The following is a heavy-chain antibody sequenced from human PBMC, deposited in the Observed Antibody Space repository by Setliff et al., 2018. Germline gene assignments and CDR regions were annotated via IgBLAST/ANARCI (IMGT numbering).Heavy chain of an antibody. CDR3: ARGKSYYYYMDV. J-gene: IGHJ6*03. CDR2: IYTSGST. V-gene: IGHV4-4*07. Sequence: SETLSLTCTVSGGSISNYYWSWIRQPAGKGLEWIGRIYTSGSTNYNPSLKSRGTMSVDTSKNQFSLKLSSVTAADTAVYYCARGKSYYYYMDVWGKGTTVTVSS. CDR1: GGSISNYY.